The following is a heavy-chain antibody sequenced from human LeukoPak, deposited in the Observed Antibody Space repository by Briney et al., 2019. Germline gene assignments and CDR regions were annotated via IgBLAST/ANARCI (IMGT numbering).Heavy chain of an antibody. CDR2: IIPNLGIA. CDR1: GGTFSSYT. D-gene: IGHD3-10*01. CDR3: ARERRETYYYGSGSPLDV. J-gene: IGHJ6*02. Sequence: ASVKVSCKASGGTFSSYTISWVRQAPGQGLEWMGRIIPNLGIANYAQKFQGRVTITADKSTSTAYMELSSLRSEDTAVYYCARERRETYYYGSGSPLDVWGQGTTVTVSS. V-gene: IGHV1-69*04.